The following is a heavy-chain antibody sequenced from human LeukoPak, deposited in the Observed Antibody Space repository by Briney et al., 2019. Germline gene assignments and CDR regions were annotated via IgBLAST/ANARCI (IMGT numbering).Heavy chain of an antibody. CDR2: ISYDGSNK. J-gene: IGHJ6*02. V-gene: IGHV3-30*18. CDR3: AKEVGSHIMVVTAIPSYGMDV. Sequence: HPGGSLRLSCAASGFTFSSYGMHWVRQAPGKGLEWVAVISYDGSNKYYADSVKGRFTISRDNSKNTLYLQMNSLRAEDTAVYYCAKEVGSHIMVVTAIPSYGMDVWGQGTTVTVSS. D-gene: IGHD2-21*02. CDR1: GFTFSSYG.